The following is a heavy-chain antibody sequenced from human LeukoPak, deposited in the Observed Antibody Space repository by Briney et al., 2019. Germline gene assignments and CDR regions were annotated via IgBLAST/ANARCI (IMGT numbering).Heavy chain of an antibody. V-gene: IGHV1-2*02. J-gene: IGHJ4*02. D-gene: IGHD3-16*02. CDR1: GYSFTDYY. Sequence: GASVKVSCKASGYSFTDYYINWVRQAPGQGLEWMGWINPNSGGTNYAQKFQGRVTMTRDTSISTAYMELSRLRSDDTAVYYCARPDTLRNVWGSYREYFDYWGQGTLVTVSS. CDR2: INPNSGGT. CDR3: ARPDTLRNVWGSYREYFDY.